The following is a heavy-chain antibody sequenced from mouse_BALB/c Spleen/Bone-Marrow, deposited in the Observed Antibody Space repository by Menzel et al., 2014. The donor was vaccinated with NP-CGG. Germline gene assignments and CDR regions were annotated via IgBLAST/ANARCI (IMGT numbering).Heavy chain of an antibody. J-gene: IGHJ3*01. CDR1: GYSINSGYY. CDR3: ARSPLDRPFAY. Sequence: EVQVVESGPGLVKPSQSLSLTCSVTGYSINSGYYWNWIRQFPGNTLEWMGYISYDGSNNYNPSLKNRISITRDTSKNQFFLKLNSVTTEDTATYYCARSPLDRPFAYWGQGTLVTVSA. V-gene: IGHV3-6*02. CDR2: ISYDGSN. D-gene: IGHD2-14*01.